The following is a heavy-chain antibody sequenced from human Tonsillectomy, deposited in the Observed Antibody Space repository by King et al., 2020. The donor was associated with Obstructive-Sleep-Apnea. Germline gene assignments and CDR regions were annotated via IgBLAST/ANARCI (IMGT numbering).Heavy chain of an antibody. D-gene: IGHD2-15*01. Sequence: QLVQSGGGLVQPGRSLRLSCAASGFTFDDYAMHWVRQAPGKGLECFSVFSCNSGSIGYADSVKGRFTISRDNAKNSLYLQMNSLRAEDTALYYCAKDVVVAASYAFDIWGQGTMVTVSS. V-gene: IGHV3-9*01. CDR3: AKDVVVAASYAFDI. J-gene: IGHJ3*02. CDR1: GFTFDDYA. CDR2: FSCNSGSI.